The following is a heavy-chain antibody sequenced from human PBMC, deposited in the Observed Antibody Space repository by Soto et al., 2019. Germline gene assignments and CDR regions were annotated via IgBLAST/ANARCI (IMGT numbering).Heavy chain of an antibody. CDR3: ARDLGDTHMVGY. J-gene: IGHJ4*02. CDR2: IIPILAIT. Sequence: QVQLVLSGAEVKKPGSSMKVSCKASGGTLSSYTITWVRQAPGQGLEWMGRIIPILAITNYSQKFQDRITITADKSTSTGYMELSSQTSEDTAIYYCARDLGDTHMVGYWSQGTLVTVSS. V-gene: IGHV1-69*08. CDR1: GGTLSSYT. D-gene: IGHD3-10*01.